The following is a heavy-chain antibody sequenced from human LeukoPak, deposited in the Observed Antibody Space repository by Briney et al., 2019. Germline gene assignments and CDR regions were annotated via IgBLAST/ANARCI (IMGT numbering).Heavy chain of an antibody. J-gene: IGHJ4*02. Sequence: PGRSLRLSCAASGFIFNHYAMHWVRQAPGKGLEWVSGIAWDSENIGYADSVKGRFTISRDNAGNSLYLQMSSLRAEDTAVYYCTTSLPHIVDVTASDGGNWGQGTLVTVSS. CDR1: GFIFNHYA. D-gene: IGHD2-21*02. CDR2: IAWDSENI. V-gene: IGHV3-9*01. CDR3: TTSLPHIVDVTASDGGN.